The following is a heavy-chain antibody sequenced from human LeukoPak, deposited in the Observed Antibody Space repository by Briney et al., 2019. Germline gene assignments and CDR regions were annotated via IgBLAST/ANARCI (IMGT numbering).Heavy chain of an antibody. CDR2: ISAYNGDT. CDR3: ARDGHYDILTGYKDYYGMDV. J-gene: IGHJ6*02. V-gene: IGHV1-18*01. D-gene: IGHD3-9*01. Sequence: GPSVTVSSKPSGYTFTRYGISWVRQAAGQEREGMGWISAYNGDTNHAQKLQGRVTMTTDTSTSTAYMGLRGLRADDAAVYYCARDGHYDILTGYKDYYGMDVWGQGTTVTVSS. CDR1: GYTFTRYG.